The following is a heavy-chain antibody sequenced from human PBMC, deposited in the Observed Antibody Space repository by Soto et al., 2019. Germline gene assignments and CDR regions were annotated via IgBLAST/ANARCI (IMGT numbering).Heavy chain of an antibody. CDR2: ISAYNGNT. CDR1: GYTFTSYG. J-gene: IGHJ5*02. V-gene: IGHV1-18*01. D-gene: IGHD6-13*01. CDR3: ARYSRRPARADNWFDP. Sequence: ASVKVSCKASGYTFTSYGISWVRQAPGQGLEWMGWISAYNGNTNYAQKLQGRVTMTTDTSTSTAYMELRSLRSDDTAVYYCARYSRRPARADNWFDPWGQGTLVTVSS.